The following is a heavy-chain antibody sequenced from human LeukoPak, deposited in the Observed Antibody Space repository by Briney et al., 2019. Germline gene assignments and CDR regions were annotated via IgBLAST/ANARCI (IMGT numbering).Heavy chain of an antibody. J-gene: IGHJ4*02. V-gene: IGHV3-23*01. Sequence: PGGSLRLSCAASGFTFSSYAMSWVRRAPGKGLEWVSAISGSGGSTYYADSVKGRFTISRDNSKNTLYLQMNSLRAEDTAVYYCAKDQVEYYDFWSGYYALDYWGQGTLVTVSS. D-gene: IGHD3-3*01. CDR1: GFTFSSYA. CDR2: ISGSGGST. CDR3: AKDQVEYYDFWSGYYALDY.